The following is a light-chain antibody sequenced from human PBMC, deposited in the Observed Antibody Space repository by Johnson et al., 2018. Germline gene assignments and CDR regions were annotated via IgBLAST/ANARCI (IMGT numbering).Light chain of an antibody. J-gene: IGLJ1*01. CDR1: SSNIGNNY. CDR3: GTWDSSLSAGNV. CDR2: ENN. Sequence: QSVLTQPPSVSAAPGQKVTISCSGSSSNIGNNYVSWYQQLPGTAPKLLIYENNKRPSGIPDRFYGSKSGTSATLGLTGLQTGDEADYYCGTWDSSLSAGNVFGTGTKVTVI. V-gene: IGLV1-51*02.